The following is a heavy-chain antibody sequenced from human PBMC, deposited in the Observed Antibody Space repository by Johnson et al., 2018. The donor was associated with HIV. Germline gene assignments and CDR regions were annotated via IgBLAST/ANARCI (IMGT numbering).Heavy chain of an antibody. V-gene: IGHV3-66*01. Sequence: VQLVESGGGLVQPGGSLRLSCATSGFSVSYNYMSWVRQAPGKGLEWVSVISSGGVTYYIDSVKGRFTISRDNSKNTLYLQMNSLRTEDTAVYYCARVRGGTGHGAFDIWGQGTMVTVSS. CDR2: ISSGGVT. J-gene: IGHJ3*02. CDR3: ARVRGGTGHGAFDI. CDR1: GFSVSYNY.